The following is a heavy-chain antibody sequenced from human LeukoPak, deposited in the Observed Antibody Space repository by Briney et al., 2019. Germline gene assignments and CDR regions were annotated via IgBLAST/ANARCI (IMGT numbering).Heavy chain of an antibody. CDR2: INHSGST. Sequence: SETLSLTCAVYGGSFSGYYWSWIRQPPGKGLEWIGEINHSGSTNYNPSLKSRVTMSVDTSKNQFSLKLSSVTAADTAVYYCARGTSYLPSYSSSIWYYYYYMDVWGKGTTVTVSS. CDR1: GGSFSGYY. D-gene: IGHD6-13*01. J-gene: IGHJ6*03. V-gene: IGHV4-34*01. CDR3: ARGTSYLPSYSSSIWYYYYYMDV.